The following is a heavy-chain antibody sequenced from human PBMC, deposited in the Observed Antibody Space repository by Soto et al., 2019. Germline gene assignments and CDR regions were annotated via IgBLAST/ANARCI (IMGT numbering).Heavy chain of an antibody. CDR1: GFTFSSYA. V-gene: IGHV3-23*01. Sequence: GGSLRLSCAASGFTFSSYAMSWVRQAPGKRLEWVSAISGSGGSTYYADSVKGRFTISRDNSKNTLYLQMNSLRAEDTAVYYCAKDSSVAVPYYGMDVWGQGTTVTVSS. CDR3: AKDSSVAVPYYGMDV. D-gene: IGHD2-2*01. J-gene: IGHJ6*02. CDR2: ISGSGGST.